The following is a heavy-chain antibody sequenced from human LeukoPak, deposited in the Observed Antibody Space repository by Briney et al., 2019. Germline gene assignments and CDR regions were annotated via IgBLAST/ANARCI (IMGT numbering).Heavy chain of an antibody. D-gene: IGHD3-10*01. CDR2: IYYSGST. CDR3: ARVEGFGELLGKDDFDI. CDR1: GGSISSYY. V-gene: IGHV4-59*01. J-gene: IGHJ3*02. Sequence: KPSETLSLTCTVSGGSISSYYWSWIRQPPGKGLEWIGYIYYSGSTNYNPSLKSRVTISVDTSKNQFSLKLSSVTAADTAVYYCARVEGFGELLGKDDFDIWGQGTMVTVSS.